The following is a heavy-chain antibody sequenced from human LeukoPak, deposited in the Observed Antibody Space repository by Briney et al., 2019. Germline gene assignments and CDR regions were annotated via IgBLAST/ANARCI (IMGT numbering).Heavy chain of an antibody. V-gene: IGHV3-21*01. Sequence: PGGSLRLSCAASGFTFSSYSMNWVCQAPGMGLEWVSSISSSSSYIYYADSVKGRFTISRDNAKNSLYLQMNSLRAEDTAVYYCARSYHYGSGSDYFDYCGQGTLVTVSS. CDR3: ARSYHYGSGSDYFDY. CDR1: GFTFSSYS. J-gene: IGHJ4*02. CDR2: ISSSSSYI. D-gene: IGHD3-10*01.